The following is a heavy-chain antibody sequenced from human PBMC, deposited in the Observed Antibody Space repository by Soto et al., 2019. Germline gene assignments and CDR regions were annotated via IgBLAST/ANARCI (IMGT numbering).Heavy chain of an antibody. V-gene: IGHV1-46*01. CDR1: GYTFTNNY. D-gene: IGHD2-15*01. CDR3: AREIIVGDGLDI. J-gene: IGHJ3*02. Sequence: QVQLVQSGAEGKRPGASVKVSCKTSGYTFTNNYMHWVRQAPGQGLEWVGMINPSGGTTTYAKNFQGRVTVTSDTATSTVYMDLSSLRSEDTALYYCAREIIVGDGLDIGGQGTMVTVSS. CDR2: INPSGGTT.